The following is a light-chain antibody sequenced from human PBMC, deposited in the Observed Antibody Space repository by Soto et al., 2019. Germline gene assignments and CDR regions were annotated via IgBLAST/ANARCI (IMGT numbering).Light chain of an antibody. Sequence: DIPKTQSPSTLSASLVDSVTITCRASQSITASLAWYQQKPGEAPKLLIYDVSNLESGVPSRFSGSGSGTQFSLTIRSLQPDDFATYYCQQYDYSRTLGQGPEVDI. CDR3: QQYDYSRT. CDR1: QSITAS. J-gene: IGKJ1*01. V-gene: IGKV1-5*01. CDR2: DVS.